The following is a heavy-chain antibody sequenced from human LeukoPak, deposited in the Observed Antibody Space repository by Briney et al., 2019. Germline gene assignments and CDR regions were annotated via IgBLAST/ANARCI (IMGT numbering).Heavy chain of an antibody. D-gene: IGHD5-18*01. CDR2: IRFDGSNK. CDR3: ASYGSTAMVIDY. Sequence: QPGGSLRLSCAASGFTFSSYGMHWVRQAPGKGLEWVAFIRFDGSNKYYADSVKGRFTISRDNSKNTLYLQMKSLRAEDTAVYYCASYGSTAMVIDYWGQGTLVTVSS. V-gene: IGHV3-30*02. CDR1: GFTFSSYG. J-gene: IGHJ4*02.